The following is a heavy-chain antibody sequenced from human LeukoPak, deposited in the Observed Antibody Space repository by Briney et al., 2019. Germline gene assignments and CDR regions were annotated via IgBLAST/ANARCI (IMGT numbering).Heavy chain of an antibody. J-gene: IGHJ6*03. D-gene: IGHD3-3*01. CDR2: INHSGST. CDR3: ARGPRITIFGVVSYMDV. CDR1: GGSFSGYY. Sequence: SETLSLTCAVYGGSFSGYYWSWIRQPPGKGLKWIGEINHSGSTNYNPSLKSRVTISVDTSKNQFSLKLSSVTAADTAVYYCARGPRITIFGVVSYMDVWGKGTTVTVSS. V-gene: IGHV4-34*01.